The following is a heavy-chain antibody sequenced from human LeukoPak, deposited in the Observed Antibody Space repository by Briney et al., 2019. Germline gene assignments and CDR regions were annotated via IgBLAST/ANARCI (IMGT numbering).Heavy chain of an antibody. D-gene: IGHD3-22*01. J-gene: IGHJ4*02. CDR3: ARGPESASFYDTSGYPYYFDY. CDR1: GGTFITYA. CDR2: IIPIFDTP. V-gene: IGHV1-69*01. Sequence: ASVTVSCKASGGTFITYAINWVRQAPGQGLEWMGGIIPIFDTPNYAQKFQARVTITADESTSTAYLELSSLRSDDTALYYCARGPESASFYDTSGYPYYFDYWGQGTLVTVSS.